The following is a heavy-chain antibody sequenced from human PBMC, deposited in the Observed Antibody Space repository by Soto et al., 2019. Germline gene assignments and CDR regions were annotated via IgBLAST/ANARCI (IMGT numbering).Heavy chain of an antibody. CDR2: IHSIGST. CDR3: ARVKTVDYYGMGV. CDR1: GGSMSSYY. Sequence: SETLSLTCTVSGGSMSSYYWSWIRQPAGKGLEWIGRIHSIGSTNYNPSLKSRVTMSVDTSNNQFSLKLTSVTAADSAVYFCARVKTVDYYGMGVWGQGTTVTVSS. J-gene: IGHJ6*02. D-gene: IGHD1-1*01. V-gene: IGHV4-4*07.